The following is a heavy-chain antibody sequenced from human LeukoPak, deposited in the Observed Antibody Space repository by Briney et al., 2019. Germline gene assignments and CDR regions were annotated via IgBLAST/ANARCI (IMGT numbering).Heavy chain of an antibody. J-gene: IGHJ4*02. CDR2: IKSDGSAT. CDR3: ARVGGRGSIGGDC. V-gene: IGHV3-74*03. Sequence: PGRSLRLSCAASGFTFSSYGMHWVRQAPGKGLVWVSRIKSDGSATTYADFVKGLFTVSRDNAKNTRYLQMSSLRAEDTAMYFCARVGGRGSIGGDCWGQGTLATVSS. CDR1: GFTFSSYG. D-gene: IGHD3-10*01.